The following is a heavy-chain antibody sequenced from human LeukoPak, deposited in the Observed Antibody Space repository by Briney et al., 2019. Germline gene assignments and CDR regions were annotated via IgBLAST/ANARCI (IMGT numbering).Heavy chain of an antibody. J-gene: IGHJ6*02. V-gene: IGHV1-2*02. CDR1: GYTFTGYY. Sequence: ASVKVSCKTSGYTFTGYYMHWVRQAPGQGLEWMGWINPNSGGTNYAQKLQGRVTMTTDTSTSTAYMELRSLRSDDTAVYYCAREGYCSSTSCYEYYYYGMDVWGQGTTVTVSS. CDR3: AREGYCSSTSCYEYYYYGMDV. D-gene: IGHD2-2*01. CDR2: INPNSGGT.